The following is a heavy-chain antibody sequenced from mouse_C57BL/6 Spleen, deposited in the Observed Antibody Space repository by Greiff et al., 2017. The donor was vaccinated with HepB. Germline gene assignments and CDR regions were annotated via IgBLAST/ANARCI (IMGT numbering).Heavy chain of an antibody. J-gene: IGHJ4*01. V-gene: IGHV1-54*01. D-gene: IGHD1-1*02. Sequence: VQLQQSGAELVRPGTSVKVSCKASGYAFTNYLIEWVKQRPGQGLEWIGLINPGSGGTNYNEKFKGKATLTADKSSSTAYMQLSSLTSEDSAVYFCARSDYGAMDYWGQGTSVTVSS. CDR2: INPGSGGT. CDR1: GYAFTNYL. CDR3: ARSDYGAMDY.